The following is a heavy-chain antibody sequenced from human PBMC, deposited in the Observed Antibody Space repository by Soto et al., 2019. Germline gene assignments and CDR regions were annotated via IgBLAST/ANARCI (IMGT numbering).Heavy chain of an antibody. CDR1: GFTFSNYW. J-gene: IGHJ3*02. Sequence: PGGSLRLSCAASGFTFSNYWMSWVRQAPGKGLEWMANIKQDGSEQYYVDFVKGRFTISRDNAKNSLYLQMNSLRADDTAVYYCARKGSGLGGYDIWGQGTMVTVSS. CDR3: ARKGSGLGGYDI. CDR2: IKQDGSEQ. V-gene: IGHV3-7*01. D-gene: IGHD3-16*01.